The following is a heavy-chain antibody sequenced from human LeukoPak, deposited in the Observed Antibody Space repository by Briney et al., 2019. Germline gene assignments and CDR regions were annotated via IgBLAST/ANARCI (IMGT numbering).Heavy chain of an antibody. CDR1: GGTFSSYA. Sequence: SVKVSCKASGGTFSSYAISWVRQAPGQGLEWMGRIIPILGIANYAQKFQGRVTITADKSTSTAYMELSSLRSEDTAVYYCARGGIAYYYGMDVWGQGTTVTVSS. D-gene: IGHD6-13*01. J-gene: IGHJ6*02. V-gene: IGHV1-69*04. CDR3: ARGGIAYYYGMDV. CDR2: IIPILGIA.